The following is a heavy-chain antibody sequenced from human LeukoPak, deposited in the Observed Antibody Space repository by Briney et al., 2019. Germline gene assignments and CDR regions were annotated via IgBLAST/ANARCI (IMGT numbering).Heavy chain of an antibody. D-gene: IGHD3-3*01. CDR2: IYYSGST. CDR3: ARDFFAGDFWSGYPQSDAFDI. V-gene: IGHV4-59*01. J-gene: IGHJ3*02. CDR1: GGSISSCY. Sequence: PSETLSLTCTVSGGSISSCYWSWIRQPPGKGLEWIGYIYYSGSTNYNPSLKSRVTISVDTSKNQFSLKLSSVTAADTAVYYCARDFFAGDFWSGYPQSDAFDIWGQGTMVTVSS.